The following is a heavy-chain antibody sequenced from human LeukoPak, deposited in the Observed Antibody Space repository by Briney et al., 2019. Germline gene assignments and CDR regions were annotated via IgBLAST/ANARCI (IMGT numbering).Heavy chain of an antibody. Sequence: SETLSLTCAVYGGSFSGYYWSWIRQPPGKGLEWIGEINHSGSTNYNPSLKSRVTVSVDTSKNQFSLKLSSVTAADTAVYYCARGPKRIAAAGPFDYWGQGTLVTVSS. CDR2: INHSGST. J-gene: IGHJ4*02. CDR3: ARGPKRIAAAGPFDY. CDR1: GGSFSGYY. V-gene: IGHV4-34*01. D-gene: IGHD6-25*01.